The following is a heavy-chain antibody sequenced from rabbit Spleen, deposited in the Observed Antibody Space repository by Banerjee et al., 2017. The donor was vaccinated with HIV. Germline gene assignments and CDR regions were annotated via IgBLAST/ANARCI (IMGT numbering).Heavy chain of an antibody. CDR3: ARDLVAVIGWNFNL. CDR2: IDTGTGSA. CDR1: GFSLSVYW. Sequence: QQLEESGGGLVQPEGSLTLTCTASGFSLSVYWICWVRQAPGKGLEWIGCIDTGTGSAHYASWVKGRFTISRDNAQNTVDLQINSLTAADTATYFCARDLVAVIGWNFNLWGPGTLVTVS. J-gene: IGHJ4*01. D-gene: IGHD1-1*01. V-gene: IGHV1S7*01.